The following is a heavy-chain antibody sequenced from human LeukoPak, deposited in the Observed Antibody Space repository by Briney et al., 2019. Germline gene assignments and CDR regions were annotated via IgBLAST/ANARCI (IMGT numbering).Heavy chain of an antibody. CDR3: AKDQLDSSGPYDAFDI. CDR1: GFTFSSYG. D-gene: IGHD3-22*01. CDR2: IRYDGSNK. Sequence: PGGSLRLSCAASGFTFSSYGMHWVRQAPGKGLEWVAFIRYDGSNKYYADSVKGRFTISRDNSKNTLYLQMNSLRAEDTAVYYCAKDQLDSSGPYDAFDIWGQGTMVTVSS. J-gene: IGHJ3*02. V-gene: IGHV3-30*02.